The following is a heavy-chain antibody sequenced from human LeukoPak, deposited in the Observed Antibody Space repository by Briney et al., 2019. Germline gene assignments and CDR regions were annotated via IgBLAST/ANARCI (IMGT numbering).Heavy chain of an antibody. V-gene: IGHV4-39*01. CDR2: IYYSGST. CDR1: GGSISSSSYY. CDR3: ARPVYSYGQIDY. Sequence: SETLSLTCTVSGGSISSSSYYWGWIRQPPGKGLEWIGSIYYSGSTYYNPSLKSRVTISVDTSKNQFSLKLSSVTAADTAVYYCARPVYSYGQIDYWGQGTLVTVSS. J-gene: IGHJ4*02. D-gene: IGHD5-18*01.